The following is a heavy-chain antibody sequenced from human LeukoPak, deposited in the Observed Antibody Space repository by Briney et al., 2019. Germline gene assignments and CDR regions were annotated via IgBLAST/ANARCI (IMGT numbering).Heavy chain of an antibody. CDR2: IGGSGGTT. V-gene: IGHV3-23*01. D-gene: IGHD3-22*01. J-gene: IGHJ3*02. CDR3: AKGAYYYDTSGSQMGYAFDI. Sequence: PGGSLRLSCAGSGFTFSRYAMTWVRQAPGKGLEWVSVIGGSGGTTYYAESVKGRFTISGDNSKNTLYLQMNSLRAEDTAVYYCAKGAYYYDTSGSQMGYAFDIWGQGTMVTVSS. CDR1: GFTFSRYA.